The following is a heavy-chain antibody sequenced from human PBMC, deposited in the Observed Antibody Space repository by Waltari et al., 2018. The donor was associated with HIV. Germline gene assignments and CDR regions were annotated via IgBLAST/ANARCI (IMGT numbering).Heavy chain of an antibody. CDR2: INVGNYNT. CDR1: GYTFISYA. Sequence: QVQLVQSGAVVKKPGASVRLSCEPSGYTFISYALHWVRQAPGQRPEWMGWINVGNYNTKYSQKFQDRVTITGDTSASTGYLDLSSLTSEDTAVYFCAREYDFWSGGYHYYGMDVWGQGTTVTVSS. CDR3: AREYDFWSGGYHYYGMDV. J-gene: IGHJ6*02. D-gene: IGHD3-3*01. V-gene: IGHV1-3*01.